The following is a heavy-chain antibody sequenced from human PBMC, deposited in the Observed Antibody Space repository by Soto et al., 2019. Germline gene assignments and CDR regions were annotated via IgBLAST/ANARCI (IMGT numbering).Heavy chain of an antibody. J-gene: IGHJ1*01. Sequence: SETLSLTCTVSGGSISTSSYYWAWIRQPPGKGLEWIGSIYYSGTTYYNPSLKSRVSLSVDTSKNQFSLKLNSVTAADTAAYYCASRRVDDHKYFQHWGQGPLVTVSS. V-gene: IGHV4-39*01. D-gene: IGHD5-12*01. CDR3: ASRRVDDHKYFQH. CDR1: GGSISTSSYY. CDR2: IYYSGTT.